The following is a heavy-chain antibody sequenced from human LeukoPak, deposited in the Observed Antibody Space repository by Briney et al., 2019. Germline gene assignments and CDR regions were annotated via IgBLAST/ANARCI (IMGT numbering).Heavy chain of an antibody. CDR1: GLTFRDYG. CDR2: ISYDGDVK. J-gene: IGHJ6*02. D-gene: IGHD2/OR15-2a*01. V-gene: IGHV3-30*18. Sequence: GGSLRLSCAASGLTFRDYGMHWVRQAPGKGPEWVAVISYDGDVKHYADSAKGRFTISRDNAKDTLFLEISSLREDDTAVYYCAKALSSLHYYYAMDVWGQGTTVIVSS. CDR3: AKALSSLHYYYAMDV.